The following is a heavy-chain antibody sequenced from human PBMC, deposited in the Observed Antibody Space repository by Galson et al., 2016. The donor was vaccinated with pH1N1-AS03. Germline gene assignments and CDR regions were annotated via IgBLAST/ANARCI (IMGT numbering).Heavy chain of an antibody. V-gene: IGHV3-11*04. Sequence: SLRLSCAASGFTFSDYDMSWIRQAPGKGLEWVSSISSSSSPIYYADSVKGRFTTSRDNAKNPVYLQMNSLRAEDTAVYYCARVSGGSRLLIFDFWGQGTLVTVSS. D-gene: IGHD3-10*02. CDR3: ARVSGGSRLLIFDF. J-gene: IGHJ4*02. CDR1: GFTFSDYD. CDR2: ISSSSSPI.